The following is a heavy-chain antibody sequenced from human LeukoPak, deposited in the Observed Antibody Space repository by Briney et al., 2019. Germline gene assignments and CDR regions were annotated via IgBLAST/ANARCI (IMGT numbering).Heavy chain of an antibody. CDR1: GYTFTGYY. D-gene: IGHD6-13*01. CDR3: ARDAAAAGTVDY. J-gene: IGHJ4*02. Sequence: ASVKVSCKASGYTFTGYYMHWVRQAPGQGLEWMGWISAYNGNTNYAQKLQGRVTMTTDTSTSTAYMELRSLRSDDTAVYYCARDAAAAGTVDYWGQGTLVTVSS. CDR2: ISAYNGNT. V-gene: IGHV1-18*04.